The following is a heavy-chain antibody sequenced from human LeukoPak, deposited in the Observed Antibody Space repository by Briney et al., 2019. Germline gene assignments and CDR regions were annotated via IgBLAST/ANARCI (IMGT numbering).Heavy chain of an antibody. CDR3: AKEEQQLAFNWFDP. Sequence: GGSLRLSCAASGFTFSSYAMHWVRQAPGKGLEWVAVISYDGSNKYYADSVKDRFTISRDNSKNTLYLQMNSLRAEDTAVYYCAKEEQQLAFNWFDPWGQGTLVTVSS. CDR2: ISYDGSNK. CDR1: GFTFSSYA. D-gene: IGHD6-13*01. V-gene: IGHV3-30*04. J-gene: IGHJ5*02.